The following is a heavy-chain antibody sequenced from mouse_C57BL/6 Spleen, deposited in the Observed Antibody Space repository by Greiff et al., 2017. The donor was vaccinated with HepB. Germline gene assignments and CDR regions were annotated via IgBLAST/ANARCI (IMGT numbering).Heavy chain of an antibody. Sequence: VQLQQSGAELVRPGASVTLSCKASGYTFTDYEMHWVKQTPVHGLEWIGAIDPETGGTAYNQKFKGKAILTADKSSSTAYMELRSLTSEDSAVYYWTRVYYGSSYDWYFDVWGTGTTVTVSS. V-gene: IGHV1-15*01. CDR1: GYTFTDYE. D-gene: IGHD1-1*01. J-gene: IGHJ1*03. CDR3: TRVYYGSSYDWYFDV. CDR2: IDPETGGT.